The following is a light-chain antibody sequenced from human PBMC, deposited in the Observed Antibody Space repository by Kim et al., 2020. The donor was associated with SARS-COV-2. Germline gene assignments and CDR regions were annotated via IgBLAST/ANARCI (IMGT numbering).Light chain of an antibody. Sequence: QRVTITCTGSSSNIGAGYDVRWYQHLPGTAPKLLIYANNNRPSGVPDRFSGSKSGTSASLAITGLQAEDEADYYCQSYDSSLSGYVFGTGTKVTVL. CDR3: QSYDSSLSGYV. CDR1: SSNIGAGYD. CDR2: ANN. V-gene: IGLV1-40*01. J-gene: IGLJ1*01.